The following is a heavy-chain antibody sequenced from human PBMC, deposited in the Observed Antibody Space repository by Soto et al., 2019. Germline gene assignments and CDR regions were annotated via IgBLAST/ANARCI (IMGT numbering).Heavy chain of an antibody. Sequence: SETLSLTCTVSGVSVSNVNHFWSWIRQPPGKGLEWIGYIFYSGSTKYNPSLKSRVTMSVDTSKNQFSLRLSSVTSADTAVYYCARDVGNRVGDYEKWLDPWGQGTLVTVSS. CDR1: GVSVSNVNHF. V-gene: IGHV4-61*01. D-gene: IGHD4-17*01. CDR2: IFYSGST. CDR3: ARDVGNRVGDYEKWLDP. J-gene: IGHJ5*02.